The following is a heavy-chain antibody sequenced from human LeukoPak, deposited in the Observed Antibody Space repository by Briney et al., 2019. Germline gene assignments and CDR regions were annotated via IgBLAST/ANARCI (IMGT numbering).Heavy chain of an antibody. CDR1: GGSFSGYY. D-gene: IGHD3-22*01. V-gene: IGHV4-34*01. J-gene: IGHJ4*02. Sequence: SETLSLTCDVYGGSFSGYYWSWIRQPPGKGLEWIGSIYYSGSTYYNPSLKSRVTISVDTSKNQFSLKLSSVTAADTAVYYCAREDSSGYLADYWGQGTLVTVSS. CDR3: AREDSSGYLADY. CDR2: IYYSGST.